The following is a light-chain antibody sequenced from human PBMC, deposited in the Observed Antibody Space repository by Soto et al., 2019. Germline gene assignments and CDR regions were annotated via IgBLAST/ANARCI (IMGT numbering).Light chain of an antibody. CDR3: QQYGSSPT. CDR2: GAS. CDR1: QSVNSNY. V-gene: IGKV3-20*01. J-gene: IGKJ1*01. Sequence: EIVLTQSPGTLSLSPGERATLSCRASQSVNSNYLAWYQQKPGQAPRLLIYGASTRATGIPARFSGSGSGTDFTLTISRLEPEDFAVYYCQQYGSSPTFGQGTKVDIK.